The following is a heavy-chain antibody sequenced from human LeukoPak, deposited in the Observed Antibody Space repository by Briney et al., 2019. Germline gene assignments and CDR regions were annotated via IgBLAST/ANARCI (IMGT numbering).Heavy chain of an antibody. CDR1: GYTFTSYD. Sequence: ASVKVPCKASGYTFTSYDINWVRQASGQGLEWMGWMNPNSGDTGYAQKFQGRVTMTRNTSISTAYMELSSLRSEDTAVYYCARGGWLVLRYFDYWGQGTLVTVSS. CDR3: ARGGWLVLRYFDY. V-gene: IGHV1-8*01. D-gene: IGHD3-9*01. CDR2: MNPNSGDT. J-gene: IGHJ4*02.